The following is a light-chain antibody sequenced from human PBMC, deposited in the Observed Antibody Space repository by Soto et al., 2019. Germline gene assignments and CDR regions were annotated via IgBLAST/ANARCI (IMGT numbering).Light chain of an antibody. CDR2: LGS. CDR3: MQALQTPYT. J-gene: IGKJ2*01. Sequence: DIVMTQSPLSLPVTPGEPASISCRSSQSLLHSNGYNYLDWYLQKPGQSPQLLIYLGSNRASGVPDRFSGSGSGTDCTLKISRVEADDVGVYYCMQALQTPYTFGHGTKLEIK. CDR1: QSLLHSNGYNY. V-gene: IGKV2-28*01.